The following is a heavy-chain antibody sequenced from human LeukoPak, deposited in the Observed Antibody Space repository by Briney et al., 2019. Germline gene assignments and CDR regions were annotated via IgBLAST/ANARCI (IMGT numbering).Heavy chain of an antibody. CDR1: GFTFSSYG. V-gene: IGHV3-33*01. Sequence: HPGGSLRLSCAASGFTFSSYGMHWVRQAPGKGLEWVAVIWYDGSNKYYADSVKGRFTISRDNSKNTLYLQMNSLRAEDTAVYYCAREEYGEPYGMDVWGQGTTVTVSS. D-gene: IGHD4-17*01. CDR3: AREEYGEPYGMDV. CDR2: IWYDGSNK. J-gene: IGHJ6*02.